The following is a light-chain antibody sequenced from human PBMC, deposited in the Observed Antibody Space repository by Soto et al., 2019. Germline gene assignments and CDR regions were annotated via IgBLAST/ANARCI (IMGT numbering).Light chain of an antibody. CDR2: DAS. CDR3: QQYGSSPRT. Sequence: EIVLTQSPGTLSLSPGERATLSCRASQSLSSSQLAWYQQKPGQAPRLLIHDASSRATGISDRFTGSGSGTAFTLTITTLETEEFAVYYCQQYGSSPRTFGLGTKVEI. V-gene: IGKV3-20*01. J-gene: IGKJ1*01. CDR1: QSLSSSQ.